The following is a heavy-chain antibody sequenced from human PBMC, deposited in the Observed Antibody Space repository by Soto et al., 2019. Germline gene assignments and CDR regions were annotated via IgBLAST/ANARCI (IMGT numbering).Heavy chain of an antibody. D-gene: IGHD4-17*01. CDR3: ARTSGDYGVSKYFQH. V-gene: IGHV4-31*03. Sequence: QVQLQESAPGLVEPSQTLSLICTVSGGSISSGDYYWSWIRQLPGKGLEWIGYIYYSGTTFHNPSLKRRVSKSVDTSKNLFSLKLSSMTAADTAVYYGARTSGDYGVSKYFQHWGQGTLVTVSS. CDR1: GGSISSGDYY. CDR2: IYYSGTT. J-gene: IGHJ1*01.